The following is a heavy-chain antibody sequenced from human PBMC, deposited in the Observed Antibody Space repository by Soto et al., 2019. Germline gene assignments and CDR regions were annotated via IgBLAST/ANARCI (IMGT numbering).Heavy chain of an antibody. D-gene: IGHD6-13*01. V-gene: IGHV3-33*08. J-gene: IGHJ6*02. CDR3: ARDSGSWFGYYYYGMDV. CDR2: IWYDGSNK. Sequence: PXGGLRVTCAASGFTFSSYGMHWVRQAPGKGLEWVAVIWYDGSNKYYADSVKGRFTISRDNSKNTLYLQMNSLRAEDTAVYYCARDSGSWFGYYYYGMDVWGQGTTVTVS. CDR1: GFTFSSYG.